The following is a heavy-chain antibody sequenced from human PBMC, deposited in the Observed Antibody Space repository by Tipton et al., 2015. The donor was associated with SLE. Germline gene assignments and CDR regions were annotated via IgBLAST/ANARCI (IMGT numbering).Heavy chain of an antibody. J-gene: IGHJ3*02. Sequence: TLSLTCTVSGGSISSGSYYWSWIRQPAGKGLEWIGRIYTSGSTNHNPSLKSRVTISVDTSKNHFSLKLSSVTAADTAVYYCARLRDSGSYHDAFDIWGQGTMVTVSS. D-gene: IGHD1-26*01. CDR2: IYTSGST. CDR1: GGSISSGSYY. CDR3: ARLRDSGSYHDAFDI. V-gene: IGHV4-61*02.